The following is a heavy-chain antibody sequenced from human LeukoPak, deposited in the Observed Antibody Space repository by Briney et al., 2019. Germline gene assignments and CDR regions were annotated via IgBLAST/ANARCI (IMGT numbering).Heavy chain of an antibody. CDR3: ASPLSSNWYNY. Sequence: PGGSLRLSCAASGFIFRNYAMSWVRQAPGKGLEWVSAISKSGDHTYYADSVKGRFTISRDNSKDTLYLRMNSLRAEDTALYYCASPLSSNWYNYWGQGTLVTVPS. D-gene: IGHD6-13*01. CDR1: GFIFRNYA. CDR2: ISKSGDHT. V-gene: IGHV3-23*01. J-gene: IGHJ4*02.